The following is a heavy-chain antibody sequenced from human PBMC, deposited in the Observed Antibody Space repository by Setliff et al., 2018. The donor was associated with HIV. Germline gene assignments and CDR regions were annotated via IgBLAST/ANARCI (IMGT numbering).Heavy chain of an antibody. V-gene: IGHV3-74*01. CDR1: GFTFSRYW. Sequence: PGGSLRLSCAASGFTFSRYWMHWVRQAPGQGLVWVSGINNDTTTTTYADSVKGRFTISRDNSRNTLYLQMNSLKAEDTAVYYCTRGLGRSWSLGPWGQGTLVTVSS. D-gene: IGHD6-13*01. CDR2: INNDTTTT. CDR3: TRGLGRSWSLGP. J-gene: IGHJ5*02.